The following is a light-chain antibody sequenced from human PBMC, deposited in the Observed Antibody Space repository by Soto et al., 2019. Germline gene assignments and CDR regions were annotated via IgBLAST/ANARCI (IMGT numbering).Light chain of an antibody. CDR1: QIVSNNY. CDR2: GAS. V-gene: IGKV3-20*01. Sequence: IVLTQSPGTRSLSPGERSPLSCMASQIVSNNYLAGYQQKPGQAPRLLIYGASRRDNCIPDRFGGSGSGKHFTLTISRLEPEDFAVYYCQQRRTVGPGTQVEIK. J-gene: IGKJ1*01. CDR3: QQRRT.